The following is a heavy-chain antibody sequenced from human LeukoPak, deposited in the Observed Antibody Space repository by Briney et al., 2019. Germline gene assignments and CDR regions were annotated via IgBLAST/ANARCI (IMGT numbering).Heavy chain of an antibody. V-gene: IGHV3-30*14. D-gene: IGHD3-10*01. CDR1: GFTFSSYA. CDR2: ISDDGSNK. Sequence: PGGSLRLSCVASGFTFSSYAMHWVRQAPGKGVEWMAVISDDGSNKFYAAPVKGRFTISRDNSKNTLYLQMNSLRAEDTAVYYCASSAGSYSIGIDYWGQGTLVTVSS. J-gene: IGHJ4*02. CDR3: ASSAGSYSIGIDY.